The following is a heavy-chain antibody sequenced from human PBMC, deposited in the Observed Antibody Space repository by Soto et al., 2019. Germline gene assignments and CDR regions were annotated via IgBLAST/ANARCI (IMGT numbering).Heavy chain of an antibody. V-gene: IGHV1-2*02. Sequence: ASVKVSYKLSEYSFGDYYLLWVRQAPEQGLEWMGWINLNDGGTNSPRKFQGRLTMTRDKSITTVYMELSRLRSDDTAVYFCVRDAPSHQSIFDLWGPGTLVNVSS. CDR3: VRDAPSHQSIFDL. CDR1: EYSFGDYY. J-gene: IGHJ4*02. CDR2: INLNDGGT. D-gene: IGHD2-2*01.